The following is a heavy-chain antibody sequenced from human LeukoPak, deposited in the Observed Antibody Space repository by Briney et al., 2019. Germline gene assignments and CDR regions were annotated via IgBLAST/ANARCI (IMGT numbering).Heavy chain of an antibody. CDR3: ARDKLSSGWPY. CDR2: INTNTGNP. CDR1: GYTFTIYA. D-gene: IGHD6-19*01. Sequence: ASVTVSCKASGYTFTIYAMNWVRQAPGQGLEWMGWINTNTGNPTYAQGFTGRFVFSLDTSVSTAYLQISSLKAEDTAVYYCARDKLSSGWPYWGQGTLVTVSS. V-gene: IGHV7-4-1*02. J-gene: IGHJ4*02.